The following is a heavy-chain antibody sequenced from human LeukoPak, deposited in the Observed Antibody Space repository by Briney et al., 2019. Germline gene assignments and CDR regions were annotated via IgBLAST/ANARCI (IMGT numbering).Heavy chain of an antibody. J-gene: IGHJ6*03. CDR2: ISGSGGST. V-gene: IGHV3-23*01. D-gene: IGHD3-3*01. CDR3: AKDSASITIFGVVIGGYYYYYYMDV. CDR1: GFTFSTYA. Sequence: GGSLRLSCAASGFTFSTYAMSWVRQAPGKGLERVSGISGSGGSTYYADSVKGRFTISRDNSKNTLDLQMNSLRAEDTAVYYCAKDSASITIFGVVIGGYYYYYYMDVWGKGTTVTVSS.